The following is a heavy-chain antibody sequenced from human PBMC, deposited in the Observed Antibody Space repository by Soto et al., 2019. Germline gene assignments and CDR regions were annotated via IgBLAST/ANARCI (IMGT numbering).Heavy chain of an antibody. D-gene: IGHD2-2*01. CDR3: ARGDIVLVPADNYFAMDV. V-gene: IGHV1-2*02. Sequence: QVQLVQSGAEVKKPGASVKVSCETSGYTFTSYYIHWVRQASGQGLEWMGWINPNSGATDFSQKFQDRVTLTSDSSISTAYMELNRLKSDDTAIFYCARGDIVLVPADNYFAMDVWGQGTTVIVS. J-gene: IGHJ6*02. CDR1: GYTFTSYY. CDR2: INPNSGAT.